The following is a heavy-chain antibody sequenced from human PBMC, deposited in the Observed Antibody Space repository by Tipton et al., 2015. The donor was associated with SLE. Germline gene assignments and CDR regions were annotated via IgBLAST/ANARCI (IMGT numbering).Heavy chain of an antibody. J-gene: IGHJ6*02. CDR3: ARALFYGDYALEVSFGLDV. Sequence: RSLRLSCAASGFTFSNYGMHWVRQAPGKGLEWVAVIWYDGSNKYYADSVKGRFTISRDNSKNTLYLQMNSLRAEDTAVYYCARALFYGDYALEVSFGLDVWGQGTTVTVSS. CDR1: GFTFSNYG. V-gene: IGHV3-33*08. D-gene: IGHD4-17*01. CDR2: IWYDGSNK.